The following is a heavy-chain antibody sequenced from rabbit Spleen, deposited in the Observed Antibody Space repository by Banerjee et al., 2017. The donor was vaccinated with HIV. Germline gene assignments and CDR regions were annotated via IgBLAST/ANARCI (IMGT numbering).Heavy chain of an antibody. CDR1: GFSFSSNDY. D-gene: IGHD8-1*01. CDR3: ARDAGRGDYIDGVFNL. Sequence: QSLEESGGGLVQPEGSLTLTCKASGFSFSSNDYMCWVRQAPGKGLEWIACTVGGRTTFTYYASWAKGRFTISKASSTTVTLQMTSLTAADMATYFCARDAGRGDYIDGVFNLWGPGDPGHRL. J-gene: IGHJ4*01. CDR2: TVGGRTTFT. V-gene: IGHV1S40*01.